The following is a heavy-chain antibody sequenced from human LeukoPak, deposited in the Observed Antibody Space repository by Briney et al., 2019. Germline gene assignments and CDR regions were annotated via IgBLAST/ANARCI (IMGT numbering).Heavy chain of an antibody. D-gene: IGHD2-2*01. CDR2: INSDGSST. CDR3: ARGLGAPETYCSSTSCFDAFDI. J-gene: IGHJ3*02. V-gene: IGHV3-74*01. Sequence: PGGSLRLSCAASGFTFSSYWMHWVRQAPGKGLVWVSRINSDGSSTSYADSVKGRFTISRDNAKNTLYLQINSLRAEDTAVYYCARGLGAPETYCSSTSCFDAFDIWGQGTMVTVSS. CDR1: GFTFSSYW.